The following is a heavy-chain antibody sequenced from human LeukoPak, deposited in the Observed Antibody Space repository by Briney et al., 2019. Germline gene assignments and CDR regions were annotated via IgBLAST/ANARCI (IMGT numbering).Heavy chain of an antibody. CDR1: GYTLTSYY. CDR2: INPSGGST. V-gene: IGHV1-46*03. CDR3: ARVLVGATFDY. J-gene: IGHJ4*02. Sequence: ASVKASCKASGYTLTSYYMHWVRQAPGQGLEWMGIINPSGGSTSYAQKFQGRVTMTRDTSTSTVYMELSSLRSEDTAVYYCARVLVGATFDYWGQGTLVTVSS. D-gene: IGHD1-26*01.